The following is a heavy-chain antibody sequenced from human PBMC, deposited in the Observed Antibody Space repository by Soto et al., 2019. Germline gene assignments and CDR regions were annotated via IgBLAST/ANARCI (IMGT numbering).Heavy chain of an antibody. J-gene: IGHJ5*02. CDR2: VSPYDGDT. V-gene: IGHV1-18*01. CDR3: ARDHGGSYQADSFDP. CDR1: GYTFTTYG. D-gene: IGHD1-26*01. Sequence: QVQLVQSGVEVKKPGASVKVSCKASGYTFTTYGISWVRQAPGRGLEWVGWVSPYDGDTNYADALQGRVTMTTDTSTTTAYMELRSLRSDDTAMYYCARDHGGSYQADSFDPWGQGTLVIVSS.